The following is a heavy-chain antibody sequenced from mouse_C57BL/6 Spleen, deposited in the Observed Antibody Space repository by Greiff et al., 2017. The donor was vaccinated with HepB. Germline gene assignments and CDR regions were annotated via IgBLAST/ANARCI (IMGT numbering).Heavy chain of an antibody. J-gene: IGHJ1*03. V-gene: IGHV7-3*01. CDR3: ARYGSRGGYFDV. CDR1: GFTFTDYY. D-gene: IGHD1-1*01. CDR2: IRNKANGYTT. Sequence: DVHLVESGGGLVQPGGSLSLSCAASGFTFTDYYMSWVRQPPGKALEWLGFIRNKANGYTTEYSASVKGRFTISRDNSQSILYLQMNALRAEDSATYYCARYGSRGGYFDVWGTGTTVTVSS.